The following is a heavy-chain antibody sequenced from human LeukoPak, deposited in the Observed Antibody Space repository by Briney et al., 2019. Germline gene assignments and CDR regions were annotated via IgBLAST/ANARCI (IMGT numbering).Heavy chain of an antibody. J-gene: IGHJ3*01. D-gene: IGHD3/OR15-3a*01. CDR3: ARRGLVAGIYDLVYGFDL. CDR1: GYTFTSYD. Sequence: ASVKVSCKASGYTFTSYDINWVRQATGQGLEWMGWMNPNSGNAGFAQKFQGRVTMTRNTSISTAYMELSSLRSENTAVYDCARRGLVAGIYDLVYGFDLWGQGTMVTVSS. CDR2: MNPNSGNA. V-gene: IGHV1-8*02.